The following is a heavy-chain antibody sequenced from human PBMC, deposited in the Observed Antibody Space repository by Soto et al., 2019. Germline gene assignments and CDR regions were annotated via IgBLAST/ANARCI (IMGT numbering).Heavy chain of an antibody. Sequence: GESLKISCKASGYSFNTYWIGWVRQMPGKGLEWMGIIYPGDSDTRYSPPFRGQVIISADKSISTAYLQWSSLKASDTAIYYCARHLVLCRSNSCRIEGLGPWGQGTLVVVGS. CDR1: GYSFNTYW. CDR3: ARHLVLCRSNSCRIEGLGP. J-gene: IGHJ5*02. V-gene: IGHV5-51*01. CDR2: IYPGDSDT. D-gene: IGHD2-2*01.